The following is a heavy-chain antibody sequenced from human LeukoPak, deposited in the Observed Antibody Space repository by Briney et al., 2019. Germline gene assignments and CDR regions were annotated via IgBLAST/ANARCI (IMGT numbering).Heavy chain of an antibody. V-gene: IGHV4-59*08. Sequence: SETLSLTCTVSGGSISSYYWSWIRQPPGKGLEWIGYIYYSGSTNYSPSLKSRVTISGDTSKNQFSLKLSSVTAADTAVYYCARLGVRYSTSSWWFDRWGQGSLVTVSS. CDR1: GGSISSYY. CDR2: IYYSGST. J-gene: IGHJ5*02. CDR3: ARLGVRYSTSSWWFDR. D-gene: IGHD6-6*01.